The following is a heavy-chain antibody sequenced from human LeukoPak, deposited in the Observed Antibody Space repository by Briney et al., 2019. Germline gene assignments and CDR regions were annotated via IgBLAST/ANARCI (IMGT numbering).Heavy chain of an antibody. Sequence: GESLKISCKGSGYSFTSYWIGWVRQMPGKGLEWMGIIYPGDSDTRYSPSFQGQVTISADKSISTAYLQWSSLKASDTAMYYCARRRFNMITFGGVQGGAFDIWGQGTMVTVSS. CDR3: ARRRFNMITFGGVQGGAFDI. J-gene: IGHJ3*02. CDR2: IYPGDSDT. D-gene: IGHD3-16*01. V-gene: IGHV5-51*01. CDR1: GYSFTSYW.